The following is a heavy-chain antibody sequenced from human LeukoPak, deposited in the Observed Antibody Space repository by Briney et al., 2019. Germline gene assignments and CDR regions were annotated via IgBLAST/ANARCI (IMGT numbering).Heavy chain of an antibody. CDR3: ARGGGSGRGNWFDP. V-gene: IGHV4-59*01. Sequence: SETLSLTCTVSGGSISPYYWSWIRQPPGKGLEWIGYIYYSGSTNYNPSLKSRVTISVDTSKSQFSLKLSSATAADTAVYYCARGGGSGRGNWFDPWGQGSLVIVSS. J-gene: IGHJ5*02. CDR2: IYYSGST. D-gene: IGHD3-10*01. CDR1: GGSISPYY.